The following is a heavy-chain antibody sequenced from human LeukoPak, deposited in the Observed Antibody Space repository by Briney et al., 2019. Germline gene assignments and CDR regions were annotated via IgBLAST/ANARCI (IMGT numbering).Heavy chain of an antibody. D-gene: IGHD4-17*01. Sequence: GGSLRLSCAASGFTFDDYAMHWVRQAPGKGLEWVSGISWNSGSIGYADSVKGRFTISRDNAKNSLYLQMNSLRAEDTALYYCAKDISSGDYHLSGFDPWGQGTLVTVSS. CDR2: ISWNSGSI. V-gene: IGHV3-9*01. J-gene: IGHJ5*02. CDR1: GFTFDDYA. CDR3: AKDISSGDYHLSGFDP.